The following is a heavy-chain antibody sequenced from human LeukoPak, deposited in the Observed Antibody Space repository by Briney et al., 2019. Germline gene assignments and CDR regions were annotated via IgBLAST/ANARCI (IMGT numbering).Heavy chain of an antibody. Sequence: GGSLRLSCAASGFTFSSYAMHWVRQAPGKGLEWVAVISYDGSNKYYADSVKGRFTISRDSSKNTLYLQMNSLRAEDTAVYYCARDHGRKWELPFDYWGQGTLVTVSS. J-gene: IGHJ4*02. D-gene: IGHD1-26*01. CDR3: ARDHGRKWELPFDY. V-gene: IGHV3-30-3*01. CDR2: ISYDGSNK. CDR1: GFTFSSYA.